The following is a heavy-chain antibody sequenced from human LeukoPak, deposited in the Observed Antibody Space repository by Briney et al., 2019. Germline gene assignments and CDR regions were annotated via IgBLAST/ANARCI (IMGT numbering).Heavy chain of an antibody. J-gene: IGHJ4*02. D-gene: IGHD3-22*01. CDR1: GGSISSYY. Sequence: SETLSLTCTVSGGSISSYYWSWIRQPPGKGLEWIGYIYYSGSTNYNPSLKSRVTISVDTSKNQFSLKLSSVTAADTAVYYCARGGFSDYYDSSGYYFDYWGQGTLVTVSS. V-gene: IGHV4-59*01. CDR3: ARGGFSDYYDSSGYYFDY. CDR2: IYYSGST.